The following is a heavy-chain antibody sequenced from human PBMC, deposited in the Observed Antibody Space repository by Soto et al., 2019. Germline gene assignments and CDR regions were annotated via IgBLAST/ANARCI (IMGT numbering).Heavy chain of an antibody. CDR2: IYYSGST. CDR3: ARGTTNYYYYYMDV. Sequence: SETLSLTCTVSGGSISSYYWSWIRQPPGKGLEWIGYIYYSGSTNYNPSLKSRVTISVDTSKNQFSLKLSSVTAADTAVYYCARGTTNYYYYYMDVWGKGTTVTVPS. CDR1: GGSISSYY. V-gene: IGHV4-59*01. D-gene: IGHD1-1*01. J-gene: IGHJ6*03.